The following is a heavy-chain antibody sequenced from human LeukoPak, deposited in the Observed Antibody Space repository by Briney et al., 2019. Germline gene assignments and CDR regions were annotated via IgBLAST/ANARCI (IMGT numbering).Heavy chain of an antibody. CDR2: ISYDGSNK. CDR3: AKDQGGYDSSGYYYLGGY. D-gene: IGHD3-22*01. J-gene: IGHJ4*02. V-gene: IGHV3-30-3*01. Sequence: GGSLRLSCAASGFTFSSYAMHWVRQAPGKGLEWVAVISYDGSNKYYADSVKGRFTISRDNSKNTLYLQMNSLRAEDTAVYYRAKDQGGYDSSGYYYLGGYWGQGTLVTVSS. CDR1: GFTFSSYA.